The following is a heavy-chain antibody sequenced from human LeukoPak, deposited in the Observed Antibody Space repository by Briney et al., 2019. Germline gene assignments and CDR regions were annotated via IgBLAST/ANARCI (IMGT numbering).Heavy chain of an antibody. CDR1: GYTFTNYH. D-gene: IGHD3-10*01. CDR2: ISAYNDDT. V-gene: IGHV1-18*01. CDR3: ARRWFGTDAAFDI. J-gene: IGHJ3*02. Sequence: ASVKVSCKASGYTFTNYHISWVRQAPRQGLEWMGWISAYNDDTNSAQILQGRVTMTTDTSTSTAYMELRGLTSDDTAVYYCARRWFGTDAAFDIWGQGTVVTVSS.